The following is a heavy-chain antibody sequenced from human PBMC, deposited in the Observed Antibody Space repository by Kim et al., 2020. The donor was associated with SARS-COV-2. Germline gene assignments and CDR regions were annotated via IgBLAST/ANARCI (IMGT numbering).Heavy chain of an antibody. J-gene: IGHJ4*02. D-gene: IGHD5-12*01. V-gene: IGHV3-48*03. CDR1: GFTFSSYE. CDR2: ISSSGSTI. Sequence: GGSLRLSCAASGFTFSSYEMNWVRQAPGKGLEWVSYISSSGSTIYYADSVKGRFTISRDNAKNSLYLQMNSLRAEDTAVYYCARLGWLLGFDYWGQGTLVTVSS. CDR3: ARLGWLLGFDY.